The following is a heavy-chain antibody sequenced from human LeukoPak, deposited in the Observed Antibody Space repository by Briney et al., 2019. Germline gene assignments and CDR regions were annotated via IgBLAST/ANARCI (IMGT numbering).Heavy chain of an antibody. CDR2: INPNSGGT. V-gene: IGHV1-2*02. D-gene: IGHD3-22*01. Sequence: GASVKVSCKASGYTFTSYGISWVRQAPGQGLEWMGWINPNSGGTNYAQKFQGRVTMTRDTSIGTAYMELSRLRSDDTAVYYCARGPRYYYDSSGYYLSDFDYWGQGTLVTVSS. J-gene: IGHJ4*02. CDR1: GYTFTSYG. CDR3: ARGPRYYYDSSGYYLSDFDY.